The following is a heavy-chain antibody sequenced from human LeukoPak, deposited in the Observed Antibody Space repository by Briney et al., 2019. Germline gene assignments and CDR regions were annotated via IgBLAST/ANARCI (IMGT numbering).Heavy chain of an antibody. Sequence: GESLKISCKGSGYNFISYWIGWVRQMPGKGLEWMGIIYPADSDTRYSPSFQGQVTISADKSISTAYLQWSSLKASDTAMYYCARRITIFGVDRYGGNWFDPWGQGTLVTVSS. J-gene: IGHJ5*02. CDR3: ARRITIFGVDRYGGNWFDP. CDR2: IYPADSDT. V-gene: IGHV5-51*01. CDR1: GYNFISYW. D-gene: IGHD3-3*01.